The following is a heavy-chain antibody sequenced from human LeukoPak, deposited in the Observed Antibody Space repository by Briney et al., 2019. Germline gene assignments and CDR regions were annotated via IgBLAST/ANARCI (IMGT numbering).Heavy chain of an antibody. CDR1: GFTFSSYG. J-gene: IGHJ4*02. D-gene: IGHD6-13*01. Sequence: GGSLRLSCAASGFTFSSYGMHWVRQAPGRGLEWVAVISYYGSNKYYADSVKGRFTISRDNSKNTLYLQMNSLRDEDTAVYYCARRSGSDSWYIDYWGQGTLVSVSS. V-gene: IGHV3-30*03. CDR2: ISYYGSNK. CDR3: ARRSGSDSWYIDY.